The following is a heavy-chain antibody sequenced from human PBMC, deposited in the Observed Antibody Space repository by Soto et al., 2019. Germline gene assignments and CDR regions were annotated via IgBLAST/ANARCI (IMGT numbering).Heavy chain of an antibody. Sequence: GGSLRLSCAASGFTFSSYSMNWVRQAPGKGLEWVASISSSSGYIYYPDSVKGRFTISRDNAKNSLYLQMNSLRAEDTAVYYCARDPGIDAFDIWGQGTMVTVSS. CDR2: ISSSSGYI. V-gene: IGHV3-21*01. J-gene: IGHJ3*02. CDR3: ARDPGIDAFDI. D-gene: IGHD1-26*01. CDR1: GFTFSSYS.